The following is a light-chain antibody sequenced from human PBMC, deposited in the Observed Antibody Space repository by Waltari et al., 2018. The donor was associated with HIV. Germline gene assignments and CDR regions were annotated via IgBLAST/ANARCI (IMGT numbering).Light chain of an antibody. Sequence: QSVLTQAPSASGTPGQKVTISCSGSSSHTGTKTLKWYQQFPGTAPKLLIYSNNQRPSGVPDRFSGSKSGTSASLAISGLRSEDEAEYHCATWDDSLSGPVFGGGTQLTVL. J-gene: IGLJ2*01. V-gene: IGLV1-44*01. CDR3: ATWDDSLSGPV. CDR1: SSHTGTKT. CDR2: SNN.